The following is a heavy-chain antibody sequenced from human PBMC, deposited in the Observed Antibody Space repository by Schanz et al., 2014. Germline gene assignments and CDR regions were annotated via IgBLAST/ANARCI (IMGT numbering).Heavy chain of an antibody. CDR1: RFTVTNAW. CDR2: ISGSSRTI. Sequence: EAHLVESGGGLVKPGGSLTLSCAASRFTVTNAWMSWVRQAPGKGLEWVSYISGSSRTIYYADSMKGRFTVSRDNAENALYLQMNSLRAEDTGLYFCARGGSGSHYRLDYWGQGTLXTVSS. D-gene: IGHD1-26*01. V-gene: IGHV3-48*01. J-gene: IGHJ4*02. CDR3: ARGGSGSHYRLDY.